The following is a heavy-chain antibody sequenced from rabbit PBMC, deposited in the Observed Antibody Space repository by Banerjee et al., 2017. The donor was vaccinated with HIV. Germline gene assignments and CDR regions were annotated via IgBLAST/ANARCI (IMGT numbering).Heavy chain of an antibody. V-gene: IGHV1S7*01. CDR2: IDPVFGIT. CDR1: GFSISSYY. Sequence: QLTETGGGLVQPGGSLTLTCTASGFSISSYYMNWVRQAPGKGLEWIGYIDPVFGITYYANWVNGRFSISSHNAQNTLYLQLNSLTVADTATYFCVRGASSSGFYNLWGQGTLVTVS. CDR3: VRGASSSGFYNL. J-gene: IGHJ4*01. D-gene: IGHD1-1*01.